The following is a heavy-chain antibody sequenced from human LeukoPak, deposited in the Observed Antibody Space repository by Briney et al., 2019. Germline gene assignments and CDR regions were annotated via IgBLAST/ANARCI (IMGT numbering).Heavy chain of an antibody. D-gene: IGHD3-9*01. V-gene: IGHV1-46*01. CDR2: INPSGGST. CDR1: GYTFTSYY. CDR3: ARTLYDLLNGDDY. J-gene: IGHJ4*02. Sequence: ASVKVSCKASGYTFTSYYIHWVRQAPGQGLEWMGIINPSGGSTSYAQKFQGRVTMTKDTSTSTVYMELSSLTPEDTAVYFCARTLYDLLNGDDYWGQGTLVTVSS.